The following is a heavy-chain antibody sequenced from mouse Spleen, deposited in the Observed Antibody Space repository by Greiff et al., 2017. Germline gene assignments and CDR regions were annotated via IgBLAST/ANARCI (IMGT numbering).Heavy chain of an antibody. CDR1: GYTFTSYD. J-gene: IGHJ3*01. D-gene: IGHD2-3*01. Sequence: VQLQESGPELVKPGASVKLSCKASGYTFTSYDINWVKQRPGQGLEWIGWINPRDGSTKYNEKFKGKATLTVDTSSSTAYMVLHSLTSEDSAVYFCARSMDGYYAPFAYWGQGTLVTVSA. CDR3: ARSMDGYYAPFAY. CDR2: INPRDGST. V-gene: IGHV1-85*01.